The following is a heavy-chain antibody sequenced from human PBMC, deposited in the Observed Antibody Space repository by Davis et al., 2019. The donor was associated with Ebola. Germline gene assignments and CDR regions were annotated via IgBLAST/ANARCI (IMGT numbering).Heavy chain of an antibody. Sequence: SETLSLTCTVSVGSISNGDYSWSWIRQPPGKGLEWIGYIHHSGGTYYNPSLKSRLTMSVDTSKNQFSLRLTSVTAADTAVYYCAREDGNSYFDYWGQGTLVTVSS. CDR2: IHHSGGT. J-gene: IGHJ4*02. D-gene: IGHD4-23*01. CDR3: AREDGNSYFDY. CDR1: VGSISNGDYS. V-gene: IGHV4-30-4*01.